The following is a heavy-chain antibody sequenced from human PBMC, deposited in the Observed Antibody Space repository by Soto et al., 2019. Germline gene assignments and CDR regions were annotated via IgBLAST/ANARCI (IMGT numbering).Heavy chain of an antibody. CDR2: ISYDGSNK. CDR3: ARANDEWEILRWNFGNYGFDY. CDR1: GFTLSSYA. Sequence: QVQLVESGGGVVQPGRSLRLSCAASGFTLSSYAMHWVRQAPGKGLEWVAVISYDGSNKYYADSVKGRFTISRDNSTNSLYLQMNSPRAEDTAVYYCARANDEWEILRWNFGNYGFDYWGQGTLVTVSS. D-gene: IGHD1-26*01. V-gene: IGHV3-30-3*01. J-gene: IGHJ4*02.